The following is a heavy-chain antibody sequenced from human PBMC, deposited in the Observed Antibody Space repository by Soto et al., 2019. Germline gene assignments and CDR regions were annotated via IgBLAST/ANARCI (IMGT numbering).Heavy chain of an antibody. CDR1: GFTFSSYA. CDR2: ISYDGSNK. Sequence: GGSLRLSCAASGFTFSSYAMHWVRQAPGKGLEWVAVISYDGSNKYYADSVKGRFTISRDNSKNTLYLQMNSLRAEDTAVYYCARAPASYSGSSTLLAWADYWGQGTLVTVSS. V-gene: IGHV3-30-3*01. D-gene: IGHD1-26*01. J-gene: IGHJ4*02. CDR3: ARAPASYSGSSTLLAWADY.